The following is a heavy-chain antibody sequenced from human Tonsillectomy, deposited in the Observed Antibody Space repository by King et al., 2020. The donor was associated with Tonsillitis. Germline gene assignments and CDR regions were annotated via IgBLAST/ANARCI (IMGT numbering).Heavy chain of an antibody. J-gene: IGHJ5*02. D-gene: IGHD3-10*01. Sequence: LQLQESGPGLVKPSETLSLTCTVSGGSISSSNYYWGWIRQQSPGWGLEWIGSVYYTGDTWYNPSLESRVTITVDTSKNQFSLKMTSVTAADTAVYYCATPGASGNWFDPWGQGTLVTVSS. V-gene: IGHV4-39*01. CDR2: VYYTGDT. CDR3: ATPGASGNWFDP. CDR1: GGSISSSNYY.